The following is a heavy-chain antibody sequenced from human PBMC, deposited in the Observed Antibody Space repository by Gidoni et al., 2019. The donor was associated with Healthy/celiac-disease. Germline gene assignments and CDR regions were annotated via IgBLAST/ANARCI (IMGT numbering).Heavy chain of an antibody. CDR1: GGSISSGGYY. CDR2: IYHSGST. J-gene: IGHJ4*02. V-gene: IGHV4-30-2*01. CDR3: ARLDGVFDY. Sequence: QLQLQESASGLVKPSQTLSITCAVSGGSISSGGYYWSWIRQPPGKGLEWIGYIYHSGSTYYNPSLKSRVTISVDRSKNQFSLKLSSVTAADTTVYYCARLDGVFDYWGQGTLVTVSS. D-gene: IGHD3-10*01.